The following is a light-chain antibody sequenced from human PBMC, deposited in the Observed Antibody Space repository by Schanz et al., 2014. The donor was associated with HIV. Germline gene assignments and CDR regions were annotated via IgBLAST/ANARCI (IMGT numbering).Light chain of an antibody. V-gene: IGKV3D-15*01. Sequence: EIVLAQSPGTLSLSPGERATLSCRASQTINRNYLAWYQQKPGQAPRLLIYGSSIRATGIPDRFSGSGSGTEFTLTVSSLQSEDFAVYYCQQYNNWPPWTFGQGTKVEIK. CDR1: QTINRN. J-gene: IGKJ1*01. CDR3: QQYNNWPPWT. CDR2: GSS.